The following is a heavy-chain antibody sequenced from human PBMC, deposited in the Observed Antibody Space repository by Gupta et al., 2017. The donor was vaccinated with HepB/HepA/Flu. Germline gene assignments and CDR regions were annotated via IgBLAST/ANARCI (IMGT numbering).Heavy chain of an antibody. CDR1: GGSFSGYY. J-gene: IGHJ6*03. CDR3: ANRGYSYGPLSKPRGHYYYYMDV. Sequence: QVQLQQWGAGLLKPSETLSLTCAVYGGSFSGYYWSWIRQPPGKGLEWIGEINHSGSTNYNPSLKSRVTISVDTSKNQFSLKLSSVTAADTAVYYCANRGYSYGPLSKPRGHYYYYMDVWGKGTTVTVSS. CDR2: INHSGST. D-gene: IGHD5-18*01. V-gene: IGHV4-34*01.